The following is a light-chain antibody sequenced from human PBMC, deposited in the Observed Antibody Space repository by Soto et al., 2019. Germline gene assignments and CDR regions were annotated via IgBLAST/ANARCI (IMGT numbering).Light chain of an antibody. Sequence: EIVLTQSPGTLSLSPGERATLSCRASQSVSNNYLAWYQQKPGQAPRLLIYGASNRATGIPDRFSGSGSGTDFTLTISSLQPEDFATYYCLQDYDYCPTFGQGTKVE. CDR2: GAS. CDR3: LQDYDYCPT. J-gene: IGKJ1*01. V-gene: IGKV3-20*01. CDR1: QSVSNNY.